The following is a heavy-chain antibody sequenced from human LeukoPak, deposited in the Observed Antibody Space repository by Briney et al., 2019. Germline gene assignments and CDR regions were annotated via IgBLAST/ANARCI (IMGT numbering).Heavy chain of an antibody. J-gene: IGHJ4*02. CDR3: ARRAIAAAGTGPLYYFDY. Sequence: PSETLSLTCAVYGGSFSGYYWSWIRQPPGKGLEWIGEINHSGSTNCNPSLKSRVTISVDTSKNQFSLKLSSVTAADTAVYYCARRAIAAAGTGPLYYFDYWGQGTLVTVSS. CDR1: GGSFSGYY. D-gene: IGHD6-13*01. V-gene: IGHV4-34*01. CDR2: INHSGST.